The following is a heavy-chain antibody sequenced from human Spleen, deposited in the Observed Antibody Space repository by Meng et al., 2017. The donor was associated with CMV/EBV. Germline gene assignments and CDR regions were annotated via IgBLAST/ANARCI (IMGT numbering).Heavy chain of an antibody. Sequence: LSLTCAASGFTVSSNYMSWVRQAPGKGLEWVSVIYSGGSTYYADSVKGRFTISRDNSKNTLYLQMNSLRAEDTAVYYCATEYSSSLYGMDVWGQGTTVTVSS. D-gene: IGHD6-6*01. CDR3: ATEYSSSLYGMDV. CDR1: GFTVSSNY. J-gene: IGHJ6*02. CDR2: IYSGGST. V-gene: IGHV3-53*01.